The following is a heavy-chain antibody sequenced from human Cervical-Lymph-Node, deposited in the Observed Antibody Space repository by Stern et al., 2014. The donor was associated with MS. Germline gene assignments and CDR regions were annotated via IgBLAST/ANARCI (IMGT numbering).Heavy chain of an antibody. CDR3: ARGDRAVTGAIDY. CDR2: ISSSGSSI. V-gene: IGHV3-11*01. J-gene: IGHJ4*02. CDR1: GFIFSDYY. D-gene: IGHD6-19*01. Sequence: DQLVESGGGLVKPGGSLRLSCAASGFIFSDYYMSWIRRAPGKGLEWVSYISSSGSSIFYADSGKGRFTISRDNAENSLYLQMNSLRAEDTAVYYCARGDRAVTGAIDYWGQGTLVTVSS.